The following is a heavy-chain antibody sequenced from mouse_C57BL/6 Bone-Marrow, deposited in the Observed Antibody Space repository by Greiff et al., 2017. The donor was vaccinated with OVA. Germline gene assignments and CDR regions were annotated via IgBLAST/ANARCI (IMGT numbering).Heavy chain of an antibody. Sequence: EVQLQQSGPELVKPGASVKISCKASGYSFTGYYMNWVKQSPEKSLEWIGEINPSTGGTTYNQKFKAKATLTVDKSSSTAYMQLKSLTSEDSAVYYCARGLRLRFYAMDYWGQGTSVTVSS. CDR1: GYSFTGYY. J-gene: IGHJ4*01. D-gene: IGHD3-2*02. CDR3: ARGLRLRFYAMDY. V-gene: IGHV1-42*01. CDR2: INPSTGGT.